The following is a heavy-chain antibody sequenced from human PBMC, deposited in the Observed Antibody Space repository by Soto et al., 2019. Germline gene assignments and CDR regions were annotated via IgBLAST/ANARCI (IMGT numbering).Heavy chain of an antibody. D-gene: IGHD2-15*01. Sequence: QVQLVQSGAEVKKPGASVKVSCEASGYPFDSFDINWVRQAAGQGLGWMGWRNPDSGDTAVAQRFQDRIIMTRTTSTRTAYVELSRLTSDDSSAYFWVRQPGGVATPGDEYWGQGTLVTVSS. CDR2: RNPDSGDT. CDR3: VRQPGGVATPGDEY. CDR1: GYPFDSFD. J-gene: IGHJ4*02. V-gene: IGHV1-8*01.